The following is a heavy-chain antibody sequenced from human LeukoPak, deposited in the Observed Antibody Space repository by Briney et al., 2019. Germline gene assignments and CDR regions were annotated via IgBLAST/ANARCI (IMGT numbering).Heavy chain of an antibody. J-gene: IGHJ5*02. CDR2: INHSGST. CDR1: GGSFSAYY. Sequence: SETLSLTCAVYGGSFSAYYSSWIRHPPGKGLEWIGEINHSGSTNYNPSLKSRVTISVDTSKKQFSLKLSSVTAADTAVYYCARRKKYSSSHGWFDPLGQGTLVTVSS. CDR3: ARRKKYSSSHGWFDP. V-gene: IGHV4-34*01. D-gene: IGHD6-13*01.